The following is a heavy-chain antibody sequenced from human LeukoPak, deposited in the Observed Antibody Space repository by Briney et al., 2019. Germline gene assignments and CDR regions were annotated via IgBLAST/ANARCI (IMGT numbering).Heavy chain of an antibody. D-gene: IGHD4-17*01. V-gene: IGHV4-59*01. CDR3: ARENYGDSKYYFDY. Sequence: SETLSLTCTVSSGSISSYYWSWIRQPPGKGLGYIGYIYYSGSTNYNPSLKSRVTMSVDTSKNQFSLKLSSVTAADTAVYYCARENYGDSKYYFDYWGQGTLVTVSS. CDR1: SGSISSYY. J-gene: IGHJ4*02. CDR2: IYYSGST.